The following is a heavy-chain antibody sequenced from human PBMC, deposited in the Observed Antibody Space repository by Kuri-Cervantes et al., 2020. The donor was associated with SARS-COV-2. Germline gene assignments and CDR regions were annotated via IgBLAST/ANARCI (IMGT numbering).Heavy chain of an antibody. CDR2: IYTSGST. V-gene: IGHV4-61*02. CDR1: GDSISSGSYY. J-gene: IGHJ6*02. Sequence: SETLSLTCTVSGDSISSGSYYWSWIRQPAGKGLEWIGRIYTSGSTNYNPSLKSRVTISVDTSKNQFSLKLSSVTAADTAVYYCARGTVGAPGGGMDVWGQGTTVTVSS. D-gene: IGHD1-26*01. CDR3: ARGTVGAPGGGMDV.